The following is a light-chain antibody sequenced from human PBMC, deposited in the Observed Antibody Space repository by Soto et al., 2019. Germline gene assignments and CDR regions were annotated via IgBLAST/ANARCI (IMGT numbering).Light chain of an antibody. CDR3: SSYAGSNTWV. CDR1: SSDVGTYNY. J-gene: IGLJ3*02. V-gene: IGLV2-8*01. CDR2: EVT. Sequence: QSALTQPPSASGSPGQSVTISCTGTSSDVGTYNYVSWYRQYPGKAPKLLIFEVTSRPSGVPDRFSGSKSGNTASLTVSGLQAEDEALYYCSSYAGSNTWVFGGGTKLTVL.